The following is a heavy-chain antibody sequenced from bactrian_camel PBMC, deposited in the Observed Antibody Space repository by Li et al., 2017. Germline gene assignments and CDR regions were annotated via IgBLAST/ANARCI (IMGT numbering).Heavy chain of an antibody. CDR1: GFAFSSYA. Sequence: EVQLVESGGGLVQPGGSLRLSCEASGFAFSSYAMSWVRQAPGKGLEWVSAINSGGGSTSYADSVKGRFTASRDNAKNTLYLQLNSLKTEDTAMYYCARDVYDFGREYDYWGQGTQVTVS. CDR3: ARDVYDFGREYDY. D-gene: IGHD1*01. J-gene: IGHJ4*01. V-gene: IGHV3S31*01. CDR2: INSGGGST.